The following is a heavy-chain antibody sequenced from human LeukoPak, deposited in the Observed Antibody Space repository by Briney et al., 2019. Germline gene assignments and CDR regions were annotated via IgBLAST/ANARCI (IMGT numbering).Heavy chain of an antibody. J-gene: IGHJ3*02. D-gene: IGHD2-2*01. CDR3: ARDRSSSEYQPLSGDAFDI. Sequence: QPGRSLRLSCAASGFTFSSYGMHWVRQAPGKGLEWVANIKQDGSEKYYVDSVKVRFTISRDNAKNSLYLQMNSLRAEDTAVYYCARDRSSSEYQPLSGDAFDIWGQGTMVTVSS. CDR1: GFTFSSYG. V-gene: IGHV3-7*01. CDR2: IKQDGSEK.